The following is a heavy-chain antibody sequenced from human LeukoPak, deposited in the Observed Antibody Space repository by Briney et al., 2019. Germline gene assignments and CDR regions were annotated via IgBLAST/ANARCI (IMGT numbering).Heavy chain of an antibody. V-gene: IGHV3-21*01. CDR1: GFTFGSYS. Sequence: GGSLRLSCAASGFTFGSYSMNWVRQAPGKGLEWVSSISSSSSYIYYEDSVKGRFTISRDNAKDSLYLQMNSLRAEDTAVYYCARDYEIYWGQGTLVTVSS. D-gene: IGHD5-12*01. CDR2: ISSSSSYI. CDR3: ARDYEIY. J-gene: IGHJ4*02.